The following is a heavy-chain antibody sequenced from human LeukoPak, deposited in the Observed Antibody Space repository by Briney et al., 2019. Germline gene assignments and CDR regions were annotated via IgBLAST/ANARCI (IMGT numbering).Heavy chain of an antibody. CDR2: IYYSGST. CDR1: GGSISSSNYY. CDR3: ASHSSYVSPFRS. V-gene: IGHV4-39*01. D-gene: IGHD3-10*02. J-gene: IGHJ5*02. Sequence: SETLSLTCTVSGGSISSSNYYWGWIRQPPGKGLEWIGSIYYSGSTYYNPSLKSRVTISVDTSKNQFSLKLSSVTAADTAVYYCASHSSYVSPFRSWGRGPLVTVSP.